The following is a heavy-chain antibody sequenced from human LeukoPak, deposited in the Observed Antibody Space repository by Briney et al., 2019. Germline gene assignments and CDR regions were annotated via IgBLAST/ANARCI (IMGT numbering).Heavy chain of an antibody. Sequence: GGSLRLSCAASGFPFSDYVMHWVRQAPGKGLEWVAVIRYDGNNKYYADSVKGRFTISRDNSKNTLYLQMTSLRAEDTAVYYCAKDLVTGSLDYWGQGTLVTVSS. D-gene: IGHD3-10*01. CDR1: GFPFSDYV. CDR3: AKDLVTGSLDY. V-gene: IGHV3-30*02. CDR2: IRYDGNNK. J-gene: IGHJ4*02.